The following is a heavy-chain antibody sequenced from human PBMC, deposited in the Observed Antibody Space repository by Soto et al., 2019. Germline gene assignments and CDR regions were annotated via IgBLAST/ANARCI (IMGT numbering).Heavy chain of an antibody. V-gene: IGHV3-21*01. CDR1: GFTFSSYS. J-gene: IGHJ6*03. CDR3: ANTPPPKYSGYEIYYYYYMDV. CDR2: ISSSSSYI. Sequence: GGSLRLSCAASGFTFSSYSMNWVRQAPGKGLEWVSSISSSSSYIYYADSVKGRFTISRDNAKNSLYLQMNSLRAEDTAVYYCANTPPPKYSGYEIYYYYYMDVWGKGTTVTVSS. D-gene: IGHD5-12*01.